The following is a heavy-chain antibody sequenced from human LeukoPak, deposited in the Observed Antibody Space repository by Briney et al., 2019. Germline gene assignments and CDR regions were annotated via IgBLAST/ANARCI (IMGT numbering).Heavy chain of an antibody. CDR1: GFTFSSYA. D-gene: IGHD3-16*01. CDR2: IKQDGSEK. V-gene: IGHV3-7*01. J-gene: IGHJ4*02. Sequence: PGGSLRLSCAASGFTFSSYAMSWVRQAPGKGLEWVANIKQDGSEKYYVDSVKGRFTISRDNAKNSLYLQMNSLRAEDTAVYYCARAQPGGVVFDYWGQGTLVTVSS. CDR3: ARAQPGGVVFDY.